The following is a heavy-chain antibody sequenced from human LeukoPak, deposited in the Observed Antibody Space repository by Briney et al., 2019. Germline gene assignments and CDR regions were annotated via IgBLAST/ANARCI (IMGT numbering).Heavy chain of an antibody. CDR3: ARLNLEAAGGFDY. V-gene: IGHV4-39*01. Sequence: SETLSLTCTVSGGSISSSSYYWGWIRQPPGKGLEWIGSIYYSGSTYYIPSLKSRDTISVDTSKNQFSLKLSSVSAADTAVYYCARLNLEAAGGFDYWGQGTLVTVSS. J-gene: IGHJ4*02. CDR2: IYYSGST. CDR1: GGSISSSSYY. D-gene: IGHD6-13*01.